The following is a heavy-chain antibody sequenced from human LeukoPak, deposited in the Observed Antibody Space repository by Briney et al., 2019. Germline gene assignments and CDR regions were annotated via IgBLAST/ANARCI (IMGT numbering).Heavy chain of an antibody. CDR1: GGSFSGYY. V-gene: IGHV4-34*01. Sequence: SETLSLTCAVYGGSFSGYYWSWIRQPPGKGLEWIGEINHSGSTNYNPSLKSRVTISVDTSKNQFSLKLSSVTAADTAVYYCARGVYIRTSWFDPWGQGTLVTVSS. D-gene: IGHD5/OR15-5a*01. CDR2: INHSGST. CDR3: ARGVYIRTSWFDP. J-gene: IGHJ5*02.